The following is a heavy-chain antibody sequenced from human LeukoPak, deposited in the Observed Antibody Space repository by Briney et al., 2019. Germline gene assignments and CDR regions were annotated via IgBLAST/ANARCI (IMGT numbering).Heavy chain of an antibody. Sequence: SGGSLRLSCAASGFTFSSYSMNWVRQAPGKGLEWVSSISSSSSYIYYADSVKGRFTISRDNSKNSLYLQMNSLRTEDTALYYCAKDLVQSGWPYYFDYWGQGTLVTVSS. V-gene: IGHV3-21*04. CDR1: GFTFSSYS. D-gene: IGHD6-19*01. CDR2: ISSSSSYI. J-gene: IGHJ4*02. CDR3: AKDLVQSGWPYYFDY.